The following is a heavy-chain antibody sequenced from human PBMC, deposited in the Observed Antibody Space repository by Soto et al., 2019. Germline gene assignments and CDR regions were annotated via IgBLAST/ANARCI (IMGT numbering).Heavy chain of an antibody. Sequence: QLHLLQSGAVVKKPGASVTVSCSASGYPVTAYYMHWVRQAPGRGLEWMGGINPATGAAKYTQTFKGRVTMTRDTSTSTVFMELGGLTSEDTAGFYCARGGGVGVAGSAAFDMWGQGTLVTVSS. CDR2: INPATGAA. D-gene: IGHD3-3*01. V-gene: IGHV1-2*02. CDR3: ARGGGVGVAGSAAFDM. CDR1: GYPVTAYY. J-gene: IGHJ3*02.